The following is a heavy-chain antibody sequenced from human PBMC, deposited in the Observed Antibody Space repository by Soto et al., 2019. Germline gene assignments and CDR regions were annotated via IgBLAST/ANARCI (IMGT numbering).Heavy chain of an antibody. CDR1: GFTFSSYG. Sequence: GVSLRLSCAASGFTFSSYGMHWVRQAPGKGLEWVAVIWYDGSNKYYADSVKGRFTISRDNSKNTLYLQMNSLRAEDTAVYYCAKGPLGVVPAAILTTGRIDYWGQGTLVTVSS. D-gene: IGHD2-2*01. V-gene: IGHV3-33*06. CDR2: IWYDGSNK. CDR3: AKGPLGVVPAAILTTGRIDY. J-gene: IGHJ4*02.